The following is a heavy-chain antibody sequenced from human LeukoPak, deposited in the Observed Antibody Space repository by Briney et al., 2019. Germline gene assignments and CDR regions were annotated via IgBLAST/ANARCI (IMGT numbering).Heavy chain of an antibody. Sequence: GGSLRLSCAASGFIFKTYTMSWVRQAPGKGLEWVSAIDGVGGTTIYADSVKGRFTISRDNSKNTLYLQMNSLRAEDTAVYYCARATWASSYYYGMDVWGQGTTVTVSS. J-gene: IGHJ6*02. V-gene: IGHV3-23*01. CDR1: GFIFKTYT. CDR3: ARATWASSYYYGMDV. CDR2: IDGVGGTT. D-gene: IGHD2/OR15-2a*01.